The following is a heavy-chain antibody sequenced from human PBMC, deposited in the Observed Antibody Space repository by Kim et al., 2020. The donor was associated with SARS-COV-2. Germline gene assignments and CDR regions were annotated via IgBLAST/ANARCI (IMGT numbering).Heavy chain of an antibody. D-gene: IGHD6-13*01. CDR1: GDSLTISLYY. CDR2: TYYQGGP. V-gene: IGHV4-39*07. J-gene: IGHJ5*02. Sequence: SETLSLTCTVSGDSLTISLYYWTWIRQRPGKGLEWIGNTYYQGGPYFNPSLENRVAISVDMSKNQFSLELTSMTPADTAFYYCASLDSAGFFVPWGPGSL. CDR3: ASLDSAGFFVP.